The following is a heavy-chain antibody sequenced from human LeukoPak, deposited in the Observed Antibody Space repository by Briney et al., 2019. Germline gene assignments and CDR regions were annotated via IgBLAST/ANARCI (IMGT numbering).Heavy chain of an antibody. Sequence: GGSLRLSCAASGFTFTTYSMSWVRQAPGKGLEWVSYVSLSSTTIYYADSVKGRFTISRDNAKNSLFLQMNSLRDEDTAVYYCARTGSSAAAALQPDYWGQGTLVTVSS. J-gene: IGHJ4*02. CDR3: ARTGSSAAAALQPDY. D-gene: IGHD6-13*01. CDR1: GFTFTTYS. V-gene: IGHV3-48*02. CDR2: VSLSSTTI.